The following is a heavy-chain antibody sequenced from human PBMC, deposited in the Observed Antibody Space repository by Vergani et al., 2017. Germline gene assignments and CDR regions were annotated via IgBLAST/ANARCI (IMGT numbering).Heavy chain of an antibody. CDR2: ITWDGGST. V-gene: IGHV3-43D*04. D-gene: IGHD1-26*01. CDR3: AKGLVGTTSLFDY. Sequence: EVQLVESGGVVVQPGGSLRLSCAASGFTFDDYVMHWVRQAPGKGLEWVSLITWDGGSTYYADSVKGRFTISRDNSKNSLYLQMNSLRAEYTALYYCAKGLVGTTSLFDYWGQGTLVTVSS. J-gene: IGHJ4*02. CDR1: GFTFDDYV.